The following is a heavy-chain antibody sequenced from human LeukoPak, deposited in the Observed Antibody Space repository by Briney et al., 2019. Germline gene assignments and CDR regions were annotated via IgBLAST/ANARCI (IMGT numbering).Heavy chain of an antibody. CDR1: GYSFTSYW. CDR2: IYPGDSDT. Sequence: GESLKISCKGSGYSFTSYWIGWVRQMPGKGLEWMGIIYPGDSDTRYSPSFQGQVTISADKSISTAYLQWSSLKASDTAMYYCARLRGYCSSTSCREVTFDYWGQGTLVTVSS. J-gene: IGHJ4*02. V-gene: IGHV5-51*01. CDR3: ARLRGYCSSTSCREVTFDY. D-gene: IGHD2-2*01.